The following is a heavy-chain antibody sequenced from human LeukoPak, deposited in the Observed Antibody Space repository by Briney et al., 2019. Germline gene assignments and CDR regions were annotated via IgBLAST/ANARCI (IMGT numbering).Heavy chain of an antibody. V-gene: IGHV3-74*01. CDR3: AREGHSYYDFWSGYSRNFDY. CDR1: GFTFSNYW. CDR2: INSDGSST. Sequence: GGSLRLSCAASGFTFSNYWMHWVRQAPGEGLVWVSRINSDGSSTSYADSVKGRFTISRDNSKNTLYLQMNSLRAEDTAVYYCAREGHSYYDFWSGYSRNFDYWGQGTLVTVSS. D-gene: IGHD3-3*01. J-gene: IGHJ4*02.